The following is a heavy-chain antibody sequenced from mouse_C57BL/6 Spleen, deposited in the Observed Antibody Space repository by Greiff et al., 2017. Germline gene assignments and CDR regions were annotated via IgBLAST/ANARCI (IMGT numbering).Heavy chain of an antibody. V-gene: IGHV14-3*01. J-gene: IGHJ1*03. Sequence: EVQLKQSVAELVRPGASVKLSCTASGFNIKHTYIHWVKQRPEQGLAWIGRIDPANGNTTYAPKFQGKATITADTSSNTAYLQLSSLTSEYTAIYYCAPITTIVSYWYFDVWGTGTTVTVSS. CDR2: IDPANGNT. CDR3: APITTIVSYWYFDV. CDR1: GFNIKHTY. D-gene: IGHD1-1*01.